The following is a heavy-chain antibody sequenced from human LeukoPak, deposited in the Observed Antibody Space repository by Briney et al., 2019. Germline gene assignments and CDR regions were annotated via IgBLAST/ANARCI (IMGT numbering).Heavy chain of an antibody. Sequence: GGSLRLSCAASGFTFSSYWMHWVRQAPGKGLVWVSRINTDGSTTSYADSVKGRFTISRDNAKNTLYLQMNSLRAEDTAVYYCARDRYCSSTSCYGGDYWGQGTLVTVSS. V-gene: IGHV3-74*01. D-gene: IGHD2-2*01. CDR1: GFTFSSYW. CDR3: ARDRYCSSTSCYGGDY. J-gene: IGHJ4*02. CDR2: INTDGSTT.